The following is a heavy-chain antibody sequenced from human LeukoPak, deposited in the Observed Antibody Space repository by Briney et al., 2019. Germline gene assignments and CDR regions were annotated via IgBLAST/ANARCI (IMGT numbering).Heavy chain of an antibody. D-gene: IGHD3-10*01. CDR3: AKDRGFSYASGSSELDY. J-gene: IGHJ4*02. CDR1: GXTFSGYG. V-gene: IGHV3-30*18. Sequence: PGGSLRLSCAASGXTFSGYGMHWVRLAPGKGLEWVAVISYDGSHKYYADSVQGRLSISRDNSRNTVYLQMNGLRDEDTAIYYCAKDRGFSYASGSSELDYWGQGTPVTVSS. CDR2: ISYDGSHK.